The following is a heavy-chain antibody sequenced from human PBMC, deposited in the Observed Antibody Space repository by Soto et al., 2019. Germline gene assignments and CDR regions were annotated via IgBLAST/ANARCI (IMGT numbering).Heavy chain of an antibody. D-gene: IGHD3-3*01. CDR3: AATAARITIFGVEYYYYGMDV. Sequence: ASVKVSCKASGFTFTSSAVQWVRQARGQRLEWIGWIVVGSGNTNYAQKFQERVTITRDMSTSTAYMELSSLRSEDTAVYYCAATAARITIFGVEYYYYGMDVWGQRTTVTVSS. CDR2: IVVGSGNT. CDR1: GFTFTSSA. J-gene: IGHJ6*02. V-gene: IGHV1-58*01.